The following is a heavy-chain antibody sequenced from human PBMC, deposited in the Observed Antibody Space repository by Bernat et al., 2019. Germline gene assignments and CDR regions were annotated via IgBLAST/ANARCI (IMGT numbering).Heavy chain of an antibody. V-gene: IGHV3-64*01. J-gene: IGHJ4*02. Sequence: EVELVESGGTLVQPGGSLRLSCAASGFMFTTYAMHWVRQAPGKGPEYLSSILGSGDSTQYANSVKGRFIISRDNSKNTLYLHMGSLRPDDMAVYYCARDKDGGYAFDHWGQGTLVTVSS. D-gene: IGHD5-12*01. CDR2: ILGSGDST. CDR1: GFMFTTYA. CDR3: ARDKDGGYAFDH.